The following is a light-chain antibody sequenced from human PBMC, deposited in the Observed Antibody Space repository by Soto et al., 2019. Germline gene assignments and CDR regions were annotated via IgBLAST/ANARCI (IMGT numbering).Light chain of an antibody. CDR2: DAY. CDR1: QTFSSH. CDR3: QQLSNWPPVIT. J-gene: IGKJ5*01. Sequence: EIVLTQSPATLSLSPGERATLSCRASQTFSSHLAWYQQKPGQAPRLLIYDAYKRATGIPARFSGRGSGTDFTLTISSLEPEDFAVYYCQQLSNWPPVITFGQGTRLEIK. V-gene: IGKV3-11*01.